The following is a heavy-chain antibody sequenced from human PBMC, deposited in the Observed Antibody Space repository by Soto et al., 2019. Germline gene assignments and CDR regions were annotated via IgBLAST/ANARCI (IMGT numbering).Heavy chain of an antibody. Sequence: GESLKISCKGSGYSFTSYWIGWVRQMPGKGLEWMGIIYPGDSDTRYSPSFQGQVTISADKSISTAYLQWSSLKASDTAMYYCARHRVLRYPLNAFAIRGQGTMVTVSS. CDR1: GYSFTSYW. CDR2: IYPGDSDT. V-gene: IGHV5-51*01. CDR3: ARHRVLRYPLNAFAI. D-gene: IGHD3-9*01. J-gene: IGHJ3*02.